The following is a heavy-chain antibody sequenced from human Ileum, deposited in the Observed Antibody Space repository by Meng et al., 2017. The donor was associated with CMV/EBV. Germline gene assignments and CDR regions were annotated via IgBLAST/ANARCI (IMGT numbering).Heavy chain of an antibody. D-gene: IGHD4-11*01. CDR1: GYTFTSYT. CDR2: ISPYNGNT. J-gene: IGHJ6*02. V-gene: IGHV1-18*01. CDR3: ARNDYSHGMDV. Sequence: ASVKVSCKASGYTFTSYTITWVRQAPGQGLEWMGWISPYNGNTNYAPSFHARVTMTTDTSTFTAYMELKSLTSDDTAVYYCARNDYSHGMDVWGQGTTVTVSS.